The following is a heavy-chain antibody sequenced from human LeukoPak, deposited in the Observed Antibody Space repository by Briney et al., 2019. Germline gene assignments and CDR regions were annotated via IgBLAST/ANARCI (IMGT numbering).Heavy chain of an antibody. J-gene: IGHJ4*02. CDR2: INPSGGST. CDR1: GYTFTSYY. V-gene: IGHV1-46*01. Sequence: ASVKVSCKASGYTFTSYYMHWVRQAPGQGLEWMGIINPSGGSTSYAQKFQGRVTMTRDMSTSTVYMELSSLRSEDTAVYYCARDPSQYYYDSSGYYAGWGSHFDYWGQGTLVTVSS. CDR3: ARDPSQYYYDSSGYYAGWGSHFDY. D-gene: IGHD3-22*01.